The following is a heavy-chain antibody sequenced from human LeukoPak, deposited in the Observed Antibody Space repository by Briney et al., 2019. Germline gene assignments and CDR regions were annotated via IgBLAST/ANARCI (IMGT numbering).Heavy chain of an antibody. V-gene: IGHV1-2*02. D-gene: IGHD5-12*01. Sequence: ASVKVSCKSSGYTFGDYYMHWVRQAPGQGLEWMGWINPDTGDTNFAQRFQGRVTLARDTSINTAYMELSSLTSDDTAVYYCAFLARTGARDWGQGTLVTVSS. J-gene: IGHJ4*02. CDR3: AFLARTGARD. CDR2: INPDTGDT. CDR1: GYTFGDYY.